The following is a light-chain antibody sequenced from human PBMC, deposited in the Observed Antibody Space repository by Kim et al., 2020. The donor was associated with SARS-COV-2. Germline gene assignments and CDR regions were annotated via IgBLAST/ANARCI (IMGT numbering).Light chain of an antibody. CDR1: SGSIATNY. CDR3: QSFDSSNSWV. J-gene: IGLJ3*02. CDR2: EDD. V-gene: IGLV6-57*02. Sequence: FMLTQPHSVSASPGKTVTITCTGSSGSIATNYVQWYQQRPGSGPTTVIHEDDQRPSGVPDRFSGSIDSSSNSASLTISRLKTEDEADYYCQSFDSSNSWVFGGGTKVTVL.